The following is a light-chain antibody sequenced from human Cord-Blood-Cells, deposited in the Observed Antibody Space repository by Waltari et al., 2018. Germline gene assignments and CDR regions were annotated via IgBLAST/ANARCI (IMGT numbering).Light chain of an antibody. CDR2: DAS. CDR1: QDISNY. CDR3: QQYDNLPLT. J-gene: IGKJ4*01. Sequence: DIQMTQSPSSLSASVGDRVTITCQESQDISNYLNWYQQQPGKAPKLLIYDASNLETGVPSRFSGSGSGTDFTFTISSLQPEDIATYYCQQYDNLPLTFGGGTKVEIK. V-gene: IGKV1-33*01.